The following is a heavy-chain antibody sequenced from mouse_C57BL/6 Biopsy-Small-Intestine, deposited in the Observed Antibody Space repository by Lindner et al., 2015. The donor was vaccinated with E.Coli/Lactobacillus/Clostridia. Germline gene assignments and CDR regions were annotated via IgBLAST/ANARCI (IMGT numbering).Heavy chain of an antibody. V-gene: IGHV10-3*01. Sequence: VQLQESGGGLVQPKGSLKLSCAASGFTFNSYAMHWVRQAPGKGLEWVARIRSKSSNFATYYADSVKDRFTISRDDSQSMLYLQMNNLKTEDTAMYYCVRDRSDSPGYPYAMDYWGQGTSVTVSS. J-gene: IGHJ4*01. CDR2: IRSKSSNFAT. CDR3: VRDRSDSPGYPYAMDY. D-gene: IGHD3-2*02. CDR1: GFTFNSYA.